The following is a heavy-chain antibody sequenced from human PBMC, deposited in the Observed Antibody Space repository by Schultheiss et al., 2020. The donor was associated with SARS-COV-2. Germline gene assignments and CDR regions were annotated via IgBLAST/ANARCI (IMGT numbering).Heavy chain of an antibody. CDR3: ARWSRAAAGIFDY. J-gene: IGHJ4*02. D-gene: IGHD6-13*01. Sequence: SETLSLTCAVYGGSFSGYYWSWIRQPPGKGLEWIGRIYTSGSTNYNPSLKSRVTISVDTSKNQFSLKLSSVTAADTAVYYCARWSRAAAGIFDYWGQGTLVTVSS. CDR1: GGSFSGYY. V-gene: IGHV4-59*10. CDR2: IYTSGST.